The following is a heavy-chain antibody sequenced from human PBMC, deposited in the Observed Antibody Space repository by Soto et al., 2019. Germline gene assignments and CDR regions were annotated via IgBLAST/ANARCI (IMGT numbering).Heavy chain of an antibody. J-gene: IGHJ4*02. Sequence: GGSLRLSCAASGFTFSSYAMSWVRQAPGKGLEWVSAISGSGGSTYYADSVKGRFTISRDNSKNTLYLQMNSLRAEDTAVYYCAKDVEYYDFWSGYYIGLTNFDYWGQGTLVTVSS. CDR2: ISGSGGST. CDR3: AKDVEYYDFWSGYYIGLTNFDY. V-gene: IGHV3-23*01. D-gene: IGHD3-3*01. CDR1: GFTFSSYA.